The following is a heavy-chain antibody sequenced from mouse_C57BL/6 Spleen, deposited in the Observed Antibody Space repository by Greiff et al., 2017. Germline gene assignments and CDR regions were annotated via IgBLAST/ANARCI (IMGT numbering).Heavy chain of an antibody. J-gene: IGHJ1*03. D-gene: IGHD2-5*01. CDR1: GFSLTSYG. V-gene: IGHV2-2*01. CDR3: ATYYSNYGYFDV. CDR2: IWSGGST. Sequence: VMLVESGPGLVQPSQSLSITCTVSGFSLTSYGVHWVRQSPGKGLEWLGVIWSGGSTDYNAAFISRLSISKDNSKSQVFFKMNSLQADDTAIYYCATYYSNYGYFDVWGTGTTVTVSS.